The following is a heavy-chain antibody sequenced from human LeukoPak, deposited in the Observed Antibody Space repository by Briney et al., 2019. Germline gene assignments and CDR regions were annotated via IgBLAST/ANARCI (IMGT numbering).Heavy chain of an antibody. CDR3: ARDGFYYHYYMDV. J-gene: IGHJ6*03. CDR2: ISYSGAT. D-gene: IGHD1-14*01. Sequence: SETLSLTCTLSGGTVTSSTYFWGWIRQPPGKGLEWIGSISYSGATYYNPSLKSRVSMSVHTSKNQFSLKLSSVTATDTAVYYCARDGFYYHYYMDVWGEGTTVTVSS. V-gene: IGHV4-39*07. CDR1: GGTVTSSTYF.